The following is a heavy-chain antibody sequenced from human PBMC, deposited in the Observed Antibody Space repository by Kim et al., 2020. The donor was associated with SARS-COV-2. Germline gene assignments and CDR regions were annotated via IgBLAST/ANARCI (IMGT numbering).Heavy chain of an antibody. Sequence: QKFQGRVTITRDTSASTAYMELSSLRSEDTAVYYCARDRWQQLVHYGMDVWGQGTTVTVSS. D-gene: IGHD6-13*01. CDR3: ARDRWQQLVHYGMDV. V-gene: IGHV1-3*01. J-gene: IGHJ6*02.